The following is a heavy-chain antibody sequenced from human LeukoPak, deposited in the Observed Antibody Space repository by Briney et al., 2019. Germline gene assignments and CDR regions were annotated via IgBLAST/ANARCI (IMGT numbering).Heavy chain of an antibody. CDR2: ISAYNFNT. CDR3: ARGTAQPHDY. J-gene: IGHJ4*02. Sequence: ASVKVSCKASGYTFTSYDINWVRQAPGQGLEWMGWISAYNFNTNYAQKLQGRVTMTTDTSTSTAYMELRSLSSDDTAVYYCARGTAQPHDYWGQGTQVTVSS. D-gene: IGHD2-2*01. CDR1: GYTFTSYD. V-gene: IGHV1-18*01.